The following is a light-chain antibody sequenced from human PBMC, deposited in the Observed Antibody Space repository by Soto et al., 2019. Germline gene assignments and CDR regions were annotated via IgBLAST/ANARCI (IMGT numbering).Light chain of an antibody. Sequence: QSVLPPTPSVSGTPGQTVTISCSGSSSNIGRNYVYWYQQLPGAAPKLLMYSHNIRPSGVPERFSASTSGTSASLVISGLRSEDEADYHCATWDDDVSGVVFGGGTKVTVL. CDR3: ATWDDDVSGVV. CDR2: SHN. J-gene: IGLJ2*01. CDR1: SSNIGRNY. V-gene: IGLV1-47*02.